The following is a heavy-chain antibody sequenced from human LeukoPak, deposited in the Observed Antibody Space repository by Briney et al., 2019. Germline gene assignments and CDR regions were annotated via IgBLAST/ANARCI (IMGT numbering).Heavy chain of an antibody. CDR2: IIPIFGTA. CDR1: GGTFSSYA. D-gene: IGHD3-22*01. Sequence: ASVKVSCKASGGTFSSYAISWVRQAPGQELEWMGGIIPIFGTANYAQKFQGRVTIITDESTSTAYMELSSLRSEDTAVYYCAITKPYYYDSSVAFDIWGQGTMVTVSS. V-gene: IGHV1-69*05. CDR3: AITKPYYYDSSVAFDI. J-gene: IGHJ3*02.